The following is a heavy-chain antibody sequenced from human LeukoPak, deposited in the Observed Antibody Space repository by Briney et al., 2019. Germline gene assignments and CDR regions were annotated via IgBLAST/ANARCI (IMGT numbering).Heavy chain of an antibody. V-gene: IGHV3-30*02. CDR1: GFTFSSYG. D-gene: IGHD3-3*01. Sequence: GGSLRLSCAASGFTFSSYGMHWVRQAPVKGLEWVAFIRYDGSNKYYADSVKGRFSISRDNSKNTLYLQMNSLRAEDTAVYYCAKDRMCYDFWSGYSVDAFDIWGKGPMVTVSS. CDR2: IRYDGSNK. J-gene: IGHJ3*02. CDR3: AKDRMCYDFWSGYSVDAFDI.